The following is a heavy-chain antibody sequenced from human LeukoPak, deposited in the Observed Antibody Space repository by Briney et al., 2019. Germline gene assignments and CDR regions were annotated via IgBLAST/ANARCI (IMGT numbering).Heavy chain of an antibody. D-gene: IGHD3-10*01. CDR3: ARERGSLRGDAFDI. V-gene: IGHV4-4*07. CDR2: IYSSEST. CDR1: GGSISSYY. Sequence: PSETLSLTCTVSGGSISSYYWSWIRQPAGKGLGWIGRIYSSESTNYNPSLKSRVSMSLDTSKNQFSLKLSSVTAADTAIYYCARERGSLRGDAFDIWGQGTVVTVSS. J-gene: IGHJ3*02.